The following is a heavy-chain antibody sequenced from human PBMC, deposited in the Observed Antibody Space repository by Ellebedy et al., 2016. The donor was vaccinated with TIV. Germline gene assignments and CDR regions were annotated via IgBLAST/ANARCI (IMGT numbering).Heavy chain of an antibody. CDR1: GFTVSNNY. CDR2: IYSAGNT. J-gene: IGHJ6*02. D-gene: IGHD2-8*01. V-gene: IGHV3-53*01. CDR3: ARLKMYVSPFYAMDV. Sequence: GESLKISCAASGFTVSNNYMSWVRQAPGKGLECVSLIYSAGNTYYADSVKGRFTISRDNFKNTLYLQMNSLRAEDTAVYYCARLKMYVSPFYAMDVWGQGTAVIVSS.